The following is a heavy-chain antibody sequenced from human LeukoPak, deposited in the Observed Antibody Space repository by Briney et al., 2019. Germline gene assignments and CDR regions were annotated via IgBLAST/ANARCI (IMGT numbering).Heavy chain of an antibody. J-gene: IGHJ3*02. CDR3: ARDKKDYYDSSGYYYFAFDI. CDR2: IVPIFGTA. Sequence: ASVKVSCTASGGTFRSHAISWVRQAPGQGLEWMAGIVPIFGTANSAQKFQGRVTITADESTSTAYMELSSLRSEDTAVYYCARDKKDYYDSSGYYYFAFDIWGQGTMVNVSS. V-gene: IGHV1-69*13. CDR1: GGTFRSHA. D-gene: IGHD3-22*01.